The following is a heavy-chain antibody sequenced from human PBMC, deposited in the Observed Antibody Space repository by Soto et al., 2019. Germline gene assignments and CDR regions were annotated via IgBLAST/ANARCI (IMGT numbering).Heavy chain of an antibody. CDR2: ISPYNGNT. D-gene: IGHD4-4*01. V-gene: IGHV1-18*01. J-gene: IGHJ4*02. CDR3: ARVYSNYELEALVY. CDR1: GYTFTSYG. Sequence: ASVKVSCKASGYTFTSYGISWVRQAPGQGLEWMGWISPYNGNTNYAQKLQGRVTMTTDTSTRTAYMELRSLRSDDTAVYYCARVYSNYELEALVYWGQGTLVTVSS.